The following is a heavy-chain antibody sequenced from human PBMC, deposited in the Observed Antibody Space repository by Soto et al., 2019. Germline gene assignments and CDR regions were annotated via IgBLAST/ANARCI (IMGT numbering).Heavy chain of an antibody. V-gene: IGHV4-31*03. CDR3: ARNYYDPTGYDYFDS. Sequence: QVQLQESGPGLVKPSQTLSLTCTVSGGSISSRGYYWSWIRQHPGKGLEWIGYSYYSGSSYYKPSLKSRLTISVDPSNNQFSLRLSSVTAADTAVYYCARNYYDPTGYDYFDSWGQGTLVTVSS. CDR2: SYYSGSS. D-gene: IGHD3-22*01. J-gene: IGHJ4*02. CDR1: GGSISSRGYY.